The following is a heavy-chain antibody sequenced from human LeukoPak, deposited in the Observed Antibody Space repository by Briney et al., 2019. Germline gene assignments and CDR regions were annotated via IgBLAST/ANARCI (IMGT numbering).Heavy chain of an antibody. J-gene: IGHJ4*02. CDR3: ARDIVVVPAAETNLDY. CDR2: ISSSSSYI. V-gene: IGHV3-21*01. D-gene: IGHD2-2*01. Sequence: GGSLRLSCAASGFTFSSYSMNWVRQAPGKGLEWVSSISSSSSYIYYADSVKGRFTISRDSAKNSLYLQMNSLRAEDTAVYYCARDIVVVPAAETNLDYWGQGTLVTVSS. CDR1: GFTFSSYS.